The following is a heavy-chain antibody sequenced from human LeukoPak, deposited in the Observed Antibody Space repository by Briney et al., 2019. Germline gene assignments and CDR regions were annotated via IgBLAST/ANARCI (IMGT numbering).Heavy chain of an antibody. V-gene: IGHV4-4*02. CDR1: GGSISSSNW. CDR2: IYHSGST. D-gene: IGHD2-2*01. J-gene: IGHJ4*02. CDR3: ANLPIVVVPAATNDFDY. Sequence: SETLSLTCAVSGGSISSSNWWSWVRQPPGKGLEWIGEIYHSGSTNYNPSLKSRVTISVDKSKNQFSLKLSSVTAADTAVYYCANLPIVVVPAATNDFDYWGQGTLVTVSS.